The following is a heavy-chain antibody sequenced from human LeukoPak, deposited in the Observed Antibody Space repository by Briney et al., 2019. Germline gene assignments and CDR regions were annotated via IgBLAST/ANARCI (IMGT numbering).Heavy chain of an antibody. V-gene: IGHV1-24*01. Sequence: GASVKDSCKVSGYTLTELSMHWVRQAPGKGLEWMGGFDPEDGETIYAQKFQGRVTMTEDTSTDTAYMELSSLRSEDTAVYYCATGGYCSGGSCFRGSSSPKLYYYYYGMDVWGQGTTVTVSS. D-gene: IGHD2-15*01. CDR1: GYTLTELS. CDR2: FDPEDGET. J-gene: IGHJ6*02. CDR3: ATGGYCSGGSCFRGSSSPKLYYYYYGMDV.